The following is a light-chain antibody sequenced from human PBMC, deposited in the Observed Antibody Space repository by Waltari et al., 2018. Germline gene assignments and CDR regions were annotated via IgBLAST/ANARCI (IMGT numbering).Light chain of an antibody. CDR2: GAY. CDR1: QSVSGSY. CDR3: QQYGRSPLT. Sequence: EIVLTQSPGTLSLSPAERATLSCRASQSVSGSYLAWYQRKPGQAPRLLIYGAYSGATGIPDRFSGSGSGTDFTLTISRLEPEDFAVYYCQQYGRSPLTFGGGTKVQIK. J-gene: IGKJ4*01. V-gene: IGKV3-20*01.